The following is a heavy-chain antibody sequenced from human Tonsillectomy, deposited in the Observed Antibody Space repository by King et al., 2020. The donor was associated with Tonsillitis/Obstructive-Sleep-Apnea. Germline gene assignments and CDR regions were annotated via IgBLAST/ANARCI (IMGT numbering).Heavy chain of an antibody. D-gene: IGHD3-10*01. CDR1: GGSISSSSYY. Sequence: QLQESGPGLVKPSETLSLTCTVSGGSISSSSYYWGWIRQPPGKGLEWIGSIYYSGSTYYNPSLKRRVTISVDTPKNQFSLKLSAVTAADTAVYYCARHPDTMVQGVTTIDYWGQGTLVTVSS. CDR2: IYYSGST. J-gene: IGHJ4*02. V-gene: IGHV4-39*01. CDR3: ARHPDTMVQGVTTIDY.